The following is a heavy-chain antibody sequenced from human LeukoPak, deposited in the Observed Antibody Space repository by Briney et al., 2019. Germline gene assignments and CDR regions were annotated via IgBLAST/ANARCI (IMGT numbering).Heavy chain of an antibody. J-gene: IGHJ4*02. CDR1: GGSISSSSYY. CDR2: IYYRGDT. CDR3: AKDSRTTYDSSWLYYFDS. V-gene: IGHV4-39*07. D-gene: IGHD6-13*01. Sequence: SETLSLTCTVSGGSISSSSYYWSWIRQPPGKGLEWIGSIYYRGDTYFNPSLKSRVTILVDTSRNQFSLRLSSVTAADTAVYYCAKDSRTTYDSSWLYYFDSWGQGTLVTVSS.